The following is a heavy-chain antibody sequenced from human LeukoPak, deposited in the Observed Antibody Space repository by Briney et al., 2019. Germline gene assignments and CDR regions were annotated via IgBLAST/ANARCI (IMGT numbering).Heavy chain of an antibody. CDR1: GGSISSYY. CDR3: ARGLLDYGMDV. CDR2: INHSGST. J-gene: IGHJ6*02. V-gene: IGHV4-34*01. Sequence: SETLSLTCTVSGGSISSYYWSWIRQPPGKGLEWIGEINHSGSTNYNPSLKSRVTISVDTSKNQFSLKLSSVTAADTAVYYCARGLLDYGMDVWGQGTTVTVSS.